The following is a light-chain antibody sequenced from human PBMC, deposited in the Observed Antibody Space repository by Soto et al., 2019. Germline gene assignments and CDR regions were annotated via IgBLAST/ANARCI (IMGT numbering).Light chain of an antibody. J-gene: IGLJ1*01. CDR1: SIGSKS. CDR3: QVWDSSSDHLYV. Sequence: SYELTQPPSVSVAPGQTARITCGGNSIGSKSVHWYQQKPGQAPVLVVYDDSDRPSGIPEPFSGSNSGNTATLTISRVEAGDEADYYCQVWDSSSDHLYVFGTGTKLTVL. CDR2: DDS. V-gene: IGLV3-21*02.